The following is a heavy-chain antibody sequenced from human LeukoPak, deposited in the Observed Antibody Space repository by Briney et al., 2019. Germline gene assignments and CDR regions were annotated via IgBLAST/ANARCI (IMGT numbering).Heavy chain of an antibody. D-gene: IGHD3-22*01. Sequence: PGGSLRLSCAASGFTFDDYGMSWVRQAPGKGLEWVSAISGSGGSTYYADSVKGRFTISRDNSKNTLYLQMNSLRAEDTAVYYCAKSQEGSYYYDASGRWGQGTLVTVSS. V-gene: IGHV3-23*01. CDR3: AKSQEGSYYYDASGR. CDR2: ISGSGGST. J-gene: IGHJ4*02. CDR1: GFTFDDYG.